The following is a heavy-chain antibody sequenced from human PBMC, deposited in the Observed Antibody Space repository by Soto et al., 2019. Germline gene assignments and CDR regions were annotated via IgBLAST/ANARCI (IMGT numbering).Heavy chain of an antibody. CDR3: ARDRAFCSGTNCRRGSIYYYYMDV. Sequence: EVHLVESGGGLVQPGGSLRLSCAASGFTFSGHWMSWVRQAPGKGLEWVAHIKQDGSETFYVGSVKGRFTISIDNAKNSLDLQINSLRAEDTALYYCARDRAFCSGTNCRRGSIYYYYMDVWGNGTTVTVSS. CDR1: GFTFSGHW. J-gene: IGHJ6*03. V-gene: IGHV3-7*01. D-gene: IGHD2-2*01. CDR2: IKQDGSET.